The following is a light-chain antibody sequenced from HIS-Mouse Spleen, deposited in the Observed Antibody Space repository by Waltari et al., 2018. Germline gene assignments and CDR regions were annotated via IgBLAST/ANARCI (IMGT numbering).Light chain of an antibody. CDR1: SGSIASNY. V-gene: IGLV6-57*04. Sequence: NFMLTQPHSVSESPGKTVTISCTRSSGSIASNYVQWYQQRPGSAPTTVIYEDNQRPSGVPDRFSGSIDSSSNSASLTISGLQAEDEADYYCCSYAGSYTGVFGTGTKVTVL. J-gene: IGLJ1*01. CDR3: CSYAGSYTGV. CDR2: EDN.